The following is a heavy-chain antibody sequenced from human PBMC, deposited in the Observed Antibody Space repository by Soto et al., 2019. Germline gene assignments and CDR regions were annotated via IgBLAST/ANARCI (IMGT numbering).Heavy chain of an antibody. D-gene: IGHD6-25*01. Sequence: ASVKVSCKASGYKFINHYMHWVRQVPGVGLEWMGIINPNGGGTDYSQKFQGRVTMTRDTSANTVHMELSSLRSEDTGVYFCARDSSASATSYAFDNWGQGTLVTVSS. V-gene: IGHV1-46*01. CDR2: INPNGGGT. CDR1: GYKFINHY. J-gene: IGHJ4*02. CDR3: ARDSSASATSYAFDN.